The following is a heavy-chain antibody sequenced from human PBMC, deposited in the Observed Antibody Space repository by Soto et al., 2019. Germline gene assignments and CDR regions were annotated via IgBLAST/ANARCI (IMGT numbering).Heavy chain of an antibody. D-gene: IGHD4-17*01. Sequence: QVQLVESGGGVVQPGRSLRLSCAASGFTFSSYGMHWVRQAPGKGLEWVAVIWYDGSNKYYADSVKGRFTISRDNSKNTLYLQMNSLRAEDTAVYYCARKQYGYFDYWGQGTLVTVSS. CDR2: IWYDGSNK. CDR3: ARKQYGYFDY. J-gene: IGHJ4*02. V-gene: IGHV3-33*01. CDR1: GFTFSSYG.